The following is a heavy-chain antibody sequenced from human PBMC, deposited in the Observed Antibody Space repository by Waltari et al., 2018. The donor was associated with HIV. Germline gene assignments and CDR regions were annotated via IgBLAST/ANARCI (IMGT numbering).Heavy chain of an antibody. CDR2: ISSSSSTI. CDR1: GFTFSSYE. CDR3: ARLLGYYYYYMDV. D-gene: IGHD3-10*01. V-gene: IGHV3-48*03. J-gene: IGHJ6*03. Sequence: EVQLVESGGGLVQPGGSLRLSCAASGFTFSSYERDWVRQATGKGLEWGSYISSSSSTIYYADAVKGRFTISRDNAKNSLYLQMNSLRAEDTAVYYCARLLGYYYYYMDVWGKGTTVTVSS.